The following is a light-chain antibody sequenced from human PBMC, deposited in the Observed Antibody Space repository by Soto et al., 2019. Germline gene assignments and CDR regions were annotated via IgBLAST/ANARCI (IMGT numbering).Light chain of an antibody. CDR3: QQYNKWPLT. V-gene: IGKV3-15*01. Sequence: EIVMTQSPATLSVSPGARAPLSCRASQSVSIDLAWYPQTPGQAPRLLIYGASTRATGIPVRFSGSASGTEFTLTISSLQSEDFTVYYCQQYNKWPLTFGQGTKVDI. CDR1: QSVSID. CDR2: GAS. J-gene: IGKJ1*01.